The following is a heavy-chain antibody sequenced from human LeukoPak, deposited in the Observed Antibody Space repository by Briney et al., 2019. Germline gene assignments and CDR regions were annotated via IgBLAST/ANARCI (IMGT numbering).Heavy chain of an antibody. Sequence: GESLKISCQGSGYNFPIYWIGWVRQLPGQGLEWMGIIYPDDSNTIYGPSFQGQVTISADKSINTAYLEWSSLKASDTAIYYCARLPASAASHFDYWGQGTLVTVSS. CDR3: ARLPASAASHFDY. CDR2: IYPDDSNT. J-gene: IGHJ4*02. CDR1: GYNFPIYW. D-gene: IGHD6-13*01. V-gene: IGHV5-51*01.